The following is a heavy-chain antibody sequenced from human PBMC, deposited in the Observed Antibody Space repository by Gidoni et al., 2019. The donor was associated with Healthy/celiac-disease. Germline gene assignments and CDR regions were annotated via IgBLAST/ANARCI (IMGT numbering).Heavy chain of an antibody. J-gene: IGHJ6*02. CDR1: GFTFDDYT. CDR2: ISGDGGST. Sequence: EVQLVASGGVVVQPGGSLRLSCAASGFTFDDYTMPWVRQAPGKGLEWVSLISGDGGSTYYADSGKGRFTISRDNSKNSLYLQMNSLRTEDTALYYCAKDMGYYGSGSYYLYYGMDVWGQGTTVTVSS. D-gene: IGHD3-10*01. CDR3: AKDMGYYGSGSYYLYYGMDV. V-gene: IGHV3-43*01.